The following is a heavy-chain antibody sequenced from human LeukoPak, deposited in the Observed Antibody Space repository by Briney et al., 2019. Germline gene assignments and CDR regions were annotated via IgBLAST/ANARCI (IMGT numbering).Heavy chain of an antibody. D-gene: IGHD2-15*01. V-gene: IGHV4-61*01. Sequence: SETLSLTCTVSGGSVSSGSYYWSWIRQPPGKGLEWIGYIYYSGSTNYNPSLKSRVTISVDTSKNQFSLKLSSVTAADTAVYYCARGYCSGGSCYSAPFDYWGQGTLVTVSS. CDR3: ARGYCSGGSCYSAPFDY. J-gene: IGHJ4*02. CDR2: IYYSGST. CDR1: GGSVSSGSYY.